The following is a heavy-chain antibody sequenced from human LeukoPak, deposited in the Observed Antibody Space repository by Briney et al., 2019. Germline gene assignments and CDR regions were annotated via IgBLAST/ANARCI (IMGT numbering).Heavy chain of an antibody. Sequence: GASVKVSCKASGYTFTGYYMHWVRQAPGQGLEWMGWINPNSGGTNYAQKFQGRVTMTRDTSISTAYMELSRLRSDDTAVYYCAREDVVAAAGTSNHFDYWGQGTLVTVSS. V-gene: IGHV1-2*02. CDR2: INPNSGGT. J-gene: IGHJ4*02. CDR3: AREDVVAAAGTSNHFDY. CDR1: GYTFTGYY. D-gene: IGHD6-13*01.